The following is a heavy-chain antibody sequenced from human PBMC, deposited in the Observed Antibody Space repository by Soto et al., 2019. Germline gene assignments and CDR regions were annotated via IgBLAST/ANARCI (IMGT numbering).Heavy chain of an antibody. Sequence: GGSLRLSCAASGFTFSSHGMHWLRQAPGKELEWVTVISHDGQNEYYADSVKGRFTIFRDNSKNTLYLQMNSLRAEDTAVYYCAKERMEQYQLLPFFDYWGQGTLVTVSS. CDR2: ISHDGQNE. D-gene: IGHD2-2*01. CDR1: GFTFSSHG. J-gene: IGHJ4*02. CDR3: AKERMEQYQLLPFFDY. V-gene: IGHV3-30*18.